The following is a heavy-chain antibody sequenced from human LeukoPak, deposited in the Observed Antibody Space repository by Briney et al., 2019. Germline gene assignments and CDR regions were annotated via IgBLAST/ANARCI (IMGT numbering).Heavy chain of an antibody. CDR1: GYSFTSYW. V-gene: IGHV5-51*01. CDR2: IYPGDSDT. Sequence: GGSLKISCKGSGYSFTSYWIGWVRQMPGKGLEWMGIIYPGDSDTRYSPSFQGQVTISADKSISTAYLQWSSLKASDTAMYYCARTVAATPYYFDYWGQGTLVTVSS. J-gene: IGHJ4*02. CDR3: ARTVAATPYYFDY. D-gene: IGHD2-15*01.